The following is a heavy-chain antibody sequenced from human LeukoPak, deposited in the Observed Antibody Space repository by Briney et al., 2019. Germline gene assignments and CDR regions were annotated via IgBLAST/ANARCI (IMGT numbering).Heavy chain of an antibody. Sequence: ASVKVSCKASGYTFTSYAMHWVRQAPGQGLEWMGWISAYNGNTNYAQKLQGRVTMTTDTSTSTAYMELRSLRSDDTAVYYCARVSSGNWFDPWGQGTLVTVSS. V-gene: IGHV1-18*01. CDR1: GYTFTSYA. CDR2: ISAYNGNT. CDR3: ARVSSGNWFDP. J-gene: IGHJ5*02. D-gene: IGHD1-26*01.